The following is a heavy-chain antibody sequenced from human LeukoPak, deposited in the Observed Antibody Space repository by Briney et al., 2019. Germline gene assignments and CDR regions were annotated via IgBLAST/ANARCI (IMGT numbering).Heavy chain of an antibody. V-gene: IGHV3-11*01. CDR1: GFTFSDYY. Sequence: PGGSLRLSCAASGFTFSDYYMSWIRQAPGKGLEWVSYISSSGTTMYYADSVKGRFTISRDNAKNSPYLQMNSLRAEDTAVYYCARGGSSWYGRGNNWFDPWGQGTLVTVSS. CDR3: ARGGSSWYGRGNNWFDP. D-gene: IGHD6-13*01. J-gene: IGHJ5*02. CDR2: ISSSGTTM.